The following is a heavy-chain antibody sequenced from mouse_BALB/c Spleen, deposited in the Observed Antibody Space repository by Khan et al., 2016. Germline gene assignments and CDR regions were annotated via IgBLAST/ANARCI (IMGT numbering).Heavy chain of an antibody. D-gene: IGHD2-1*01. V-gene: IGHV3-8*02. CDR2: ISYSGST. CDR3: ASMVTTYYFDY. CDR1: GDSITRGY. J-gene: IGHJ2*01. Sequence: EVKLLESGPSLVKPSQTLSLTCSVTGDSITRGYWNWIRKFPGNKLEYMGYISYSGSTYYNPSLKSRISITRDTSKNQYYLQLNSVTTEDTATYYCASMVTTYYFDYWGQGTTLTVSS.